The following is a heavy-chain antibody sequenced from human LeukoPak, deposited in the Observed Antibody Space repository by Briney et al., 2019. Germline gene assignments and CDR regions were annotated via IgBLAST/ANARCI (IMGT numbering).Heavy chain of an antibody. D-gene: IGHD3-16*01. CDR3: ARDVVGSSGEYYFDY. Sequence: PGGSLRLSCAASGFTVSSNYMSWVRQAPGKGLEWVSVIYSDGSTYYADSVKGRFTISRDNSKNTLYLQMNSLRAEDTAVYYCARDVVGSSGEYYFDYWGQGTLVTVSS. CDR1: GFTVSSNY. V-gene: IGHV3-53*01. J-gene: IGHJ4*02. CDR2: IYSDGST.